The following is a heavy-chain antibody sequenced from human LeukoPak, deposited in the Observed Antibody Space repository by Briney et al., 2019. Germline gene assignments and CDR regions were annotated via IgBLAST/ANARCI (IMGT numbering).Heavy chain of an antibody. J-gene: IGHJ4*02. CDR3: AKDWGPTPSFIDY. CDR1: GFTFDGYA. Sequence: GGSLRLSCAASGFTFDGYAIHWVRQAPGKGLEWVSSISWTSGSIAYADSVMGRFTISRDNAKNSLYLQMNSLRADDTALYYCAKDWGPTPSFIDYWGQGTLVTVSS. V-gene: IGHV3-9*01. D-gene: IGHD1-26*01. CDR2: ISWTSGSI.